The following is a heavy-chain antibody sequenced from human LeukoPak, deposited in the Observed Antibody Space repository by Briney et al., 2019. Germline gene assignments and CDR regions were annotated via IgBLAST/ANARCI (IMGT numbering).Heavy chain of an antibody. V-gene: IGHV3-21*01. J-gene: IGHJ4*02. CDR1: GFTFSSYS. CDR2: ISSSSSYI. CDR3: AREPTVTRTYSGSYYAFDY. Sequence: KPGGSLRLSCAASGFTFSSYSMNWVRQAPGKGLEWVSSISSSSSYIYYADSVKGRFTNSRDNAKNSLYLQMNSLRAEDTAVYYCAREPTVTRTYSGSYYAFDYWGQGTLVTVSS. D-gene: IGHD1-26*01.